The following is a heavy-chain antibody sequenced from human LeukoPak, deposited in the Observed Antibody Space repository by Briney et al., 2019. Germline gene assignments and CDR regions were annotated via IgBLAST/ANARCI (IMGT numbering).Heavy chain of an antibody. Sequence: SETLSLTCTVSGGSISTYYWSWIRQPPGKGLEWIGYIYNSGSTNYNPSLKSRVTISVDTSKNQFSLRLSSVTAADTAVYYCARENSNSWYLDYWGQGTLVTVSS. CDR1: GGSISTYY. V-gene: IGHV4-59*01. CDR3: ARENSNSWYLDY. D-gene: IGHD6-13*01. CDR2: IYNSGST. J-gene: IGHJ4*02.